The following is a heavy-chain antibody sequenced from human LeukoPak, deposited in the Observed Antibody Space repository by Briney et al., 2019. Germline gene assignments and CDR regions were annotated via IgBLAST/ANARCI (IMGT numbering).Heavy chain of an antibody. CDR2: IYHSGST. V-gene: IGHV4-59*12. Sequence: SETLSLTCTVSGGSISSYYWSWIRQPPGKGLEWIGYIYHSGSTYYNPSLKSRVTISVDRSKNQFSLKLSSVTAADTAVYYCARGPIAVAGLFDYWGQGTLVTVSS. D-gene: IGHD6-19*01. J-gene: IGHJ4*02. CDR3: ARGPIAVAGLFDY. CDR1: GGSISSYY.